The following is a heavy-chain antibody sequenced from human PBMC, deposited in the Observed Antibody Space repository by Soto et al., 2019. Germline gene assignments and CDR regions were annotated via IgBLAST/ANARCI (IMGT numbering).Heavy chain of an antibody. J-gene: IGHJ3*02. D-gene: IGHD2-15*01. Sequence: EVQLLESGGGLVQPGGSLRLSCAASGFTFSSYAMSWVRQAPGKGLECVSTISAGGDSTYSADSVKGRFTISRDNSKNTLYLQMNSLRAEDTAIYYCAKACGSTMVAPLIDAFDIWGQGTMVTVSP. V-gene: IGHV3-23*01. CDR3: AKACGSTMVAPLIDAFDI. CDR2: ISAGGDST. CDR1: GFTFSSYA.